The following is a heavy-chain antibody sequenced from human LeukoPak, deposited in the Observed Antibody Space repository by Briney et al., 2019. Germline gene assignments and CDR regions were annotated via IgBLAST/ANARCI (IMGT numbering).Heavy chain of an antibody. D-gene: IGHD1-26*01. J-gene: IGHJ4*02. V-gene: IGHV4-59*01. Sequence: RPSETLSLTCTLSGGSISSYYWNWIRQPPGKGLEWIGYIYYSGSTNYNPSLKSRLTISVDTSKNQFSLKLSSVTAADTAVYYCAREDRSRSSDPFDYWGQGTLVTVSS. CDR2: IYYSGST. CDR3: AREDRSRSSDPFDY. CDR1: GGSISSYY.